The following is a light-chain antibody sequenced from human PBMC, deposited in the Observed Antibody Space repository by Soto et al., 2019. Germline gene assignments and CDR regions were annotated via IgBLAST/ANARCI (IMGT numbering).Light chain of an antibody. CDR2: KAS. CDR3: HSRA. V-gene: IGKV1-5*03. J-gene: IGKJ5*01. Sequence: DIQMTQSPSTLSASIGDRVTITCRASQSISSWLAWYQQKSGKAPKLLIYKASILESGVPSRFSGSGSGTEFTLTISRLRPDDFATYFCHSRAFGQGTRLEIK. CDR1: QSISSW.